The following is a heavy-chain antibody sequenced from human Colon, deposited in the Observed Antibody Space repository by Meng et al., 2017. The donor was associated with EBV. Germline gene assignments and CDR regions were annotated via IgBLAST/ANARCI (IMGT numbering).Heavy chain of an antibody. CDR2: INAVNGNT. J-gene: IGHJ4*02. CDR3: ARGEGYCTNGVCSPGY. Sequence: VQLVKSGSELKKPEASVKFSGKASGYTFTSYAMHWVRQAPGQRLEWMGWINAVNGNTKYSQKFQGRVTITRDTSASTAYMELSSLRSEDTAVYYCARGEGYCTNGVCSPGYWGQGSLVTVSS. V-gene: IGHV1-3*01. D-gene: IGHD2-8*01. CDR1: GYTFTSYA.